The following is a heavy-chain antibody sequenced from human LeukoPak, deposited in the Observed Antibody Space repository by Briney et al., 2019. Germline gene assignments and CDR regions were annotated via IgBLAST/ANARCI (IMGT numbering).Heavy chain of an antibody. V-gene: IGHV1-8*01. D-gene: IGHD5-18*01. J-gene: IGHJ4*02. CDR3: ARRRTYRYGYVDY. CDR2: MNPNSGNT. CDR1: GYTFTSYD. Sequence: ASVKVSCKASGYTFTSYDINWVRQATGQGLEWMGWMNPNSGNTGYAQKFQGRVTMTRNTSISTAYMQLSSLRSEDTAVYYCARRRTYRYGYVDYWGQGTLVTVSS.